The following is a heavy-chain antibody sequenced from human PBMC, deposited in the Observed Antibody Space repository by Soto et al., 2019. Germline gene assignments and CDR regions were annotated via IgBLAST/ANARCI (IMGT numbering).Heavy chain of an antibody. J-gene: IGHJ2*01. D-gene: IGHD3-16*01. V-gene: IGHV1-18*04. CDR1: GYSFVTYG. CDR2: IGPYKGST. Sequence: SSVKVSCKTSGYSFVTYGISWVRQAPGQGPEWVAWIGPYKGSTRYSERLQGRATLSTGMHATTVYMELRSLGPDDTAGYYCARDVQHSWASQTGGDDYRGR. CDR3: ARDVQHSWASQTGGDDY.